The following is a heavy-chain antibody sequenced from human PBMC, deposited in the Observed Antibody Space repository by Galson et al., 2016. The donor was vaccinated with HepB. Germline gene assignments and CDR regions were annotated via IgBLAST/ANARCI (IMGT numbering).Heavy chain of an antibody. J-gene: IGHJ4*02. Sequence: SVKVSCKASGYTFTNFAIHWVRQAPGQSLEWMGWISAGNGGTKYSQTFQDRVIFTSDGSASIAYMEMSRLTSNDTAVYYCAREKGGKDYWGQGTLVTVSS. V-gene: IGHV1-3*01. D-gene: IGHD1-26*01. CDR3: AREKGGKDY. CDR1: GYTFTNFA. CDR2: ISAGNGGT.